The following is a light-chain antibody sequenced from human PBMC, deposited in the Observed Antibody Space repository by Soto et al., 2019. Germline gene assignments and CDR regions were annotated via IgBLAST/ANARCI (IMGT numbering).Light chain of an antibody. CDR3: QQRSNWAPIT. V-gene: IGKV3D-20*02. Sequence: EIVLTQSPGTLSLSPGERATLSCRASQSVSSSYLAWYQQTPGQAPRLLIYGASRRATGIPDRFSGSGSGTDFTLTISSLEPEDFAVYYCQQRSNWAPITFGPGTKVDIK. CDR1: QSVSSSY. J-gene: IGKJ3*01. CDR2: GAS.